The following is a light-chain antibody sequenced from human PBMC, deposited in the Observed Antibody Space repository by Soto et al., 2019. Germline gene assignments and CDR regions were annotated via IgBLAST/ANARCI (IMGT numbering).Light chain of an antibody. V-gene: IGKV3-15*01. CDR2: DVS. CDR3: QQHYDWLPIT. J-gene: IGKJ5*01. Sequence: EIVMTQSPATLSVSPGERATLSCRASQSVGDTLAWYQQKPGQPPRLLIYDVSSRATGIPARFSGSGSGTDFTLTISSLQPADVAVYYCQQHYDWLPITFGQGTRLEIK. CDR1: QSVGDT.